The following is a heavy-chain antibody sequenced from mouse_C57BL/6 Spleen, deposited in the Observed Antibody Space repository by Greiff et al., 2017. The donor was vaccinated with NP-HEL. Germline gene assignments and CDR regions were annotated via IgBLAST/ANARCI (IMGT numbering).Heavy chain of an antibody. V-gene: IGHV3-1*01. CDR1: GYSITSGYD. CDR2: ISYSGST. CDR3: ARDRYGSLDY. J-gene: IGHJ2*01. Sequence: EVQLQQSGPGMVKPSQSLSLTCTVTGYSITSGYDWHWIRHFPGNKLEWMGYISYSGSTNYNPSLKSRISITHDTSKNHFFLKLNSVTTEDTATYYCARDRYGSLDYWGQGTTLTVSS. D-gene: IGHD2-2*01.